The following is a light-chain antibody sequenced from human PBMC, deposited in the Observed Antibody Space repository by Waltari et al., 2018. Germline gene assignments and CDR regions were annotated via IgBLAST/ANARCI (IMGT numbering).Light chain of an antibody. J-gene: IGKJ1*01. CDR2: GAS. Sequence: ELVLTQSPGTLSLSPGETATLSCRASQSVTSNYLAWYQQKPGQAPRLLISGASSRATGIPDRFSGSGSGTDFTLTISRLETEEFAVYHCQQYGSSPWTFGQGTKVEIK. CDR1: QSVTSNY. V-gene: IGKV3-20*01. CDR3: QQYGSSPWT.